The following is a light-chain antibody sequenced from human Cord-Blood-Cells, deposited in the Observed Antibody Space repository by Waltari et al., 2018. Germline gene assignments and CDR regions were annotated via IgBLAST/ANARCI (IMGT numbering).Light chain of an antibody. CDR3: RSYAGRYTWV. CDR1: SSDVGGYNY. J-gene: IGLJ3*02. V-gene: IGLV2-11*01. Sequence: QSALTQPRSVSGSPGQSVTISCTGTSSDVGGYNYVSWYQQHPGKAPRLRIYDVIKRPSGVPARFSGCKSGNTASMTISGLRAEDDADYYCRSYAGRYTWVFGGGTKLTV. CDR2: DVI.